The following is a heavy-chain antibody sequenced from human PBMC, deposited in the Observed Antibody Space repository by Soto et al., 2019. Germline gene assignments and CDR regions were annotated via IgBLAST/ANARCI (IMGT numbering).Heavy chain of an antibody. CDR3: ARDYSGSYDY. CDR1: GFTFSSYG. J-gene: IGHJ4*02. Sequence: QVQLVESGGGVVQPGRSLRLSCAASGFTFSSYGMHWVRQAPGKGLEWVAVIWYDGSNKYYADSVKGRFTISRDNSKNTLYLQMNSLRAEDTAVFYCARDYSGSYDYWGQGTLVTVSS. CDR2: IWYDGSNK. D-gene: IGHD1-26*01. V-gene: IGHV3-33*01.